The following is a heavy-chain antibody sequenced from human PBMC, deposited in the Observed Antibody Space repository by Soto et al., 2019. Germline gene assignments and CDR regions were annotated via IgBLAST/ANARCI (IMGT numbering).Heavy chain of an antibody. Sequence: GGSLRLSCAASGFTFNNAWMNWVRQAPGKGLEWVGRIKSKTDGGTTDYAAPVKGRFTISRDDSKNTLYLQMNSLKTEDTAVYYCTTDLDCSSGSCYPKFDYWGQGTLVTVSS. D-gene: IGHD2-15*01. CDR1: GFTFNNAW. CDR2: IKSKTDGGTT. CDR3: TTDLDCSSGSCYPKFDY. V-gene: IGHV3-15*07. J-gene: IGHJ4*02.